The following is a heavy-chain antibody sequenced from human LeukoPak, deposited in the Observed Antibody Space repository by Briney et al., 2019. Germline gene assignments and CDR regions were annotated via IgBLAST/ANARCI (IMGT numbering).Heavy chain of an antibody. J-gene: IGHJ2*01. CDR3: ARSNTDGFVYWYLGL. CDR1: GYTFTSHY. V-gene: IGHV1-46*01. Sequence: ASVKVSCKASGYTFTSHYMHWVRQVPGQGLEWMGIIHPSGGSTTYAQSFQGRVTMTRDTSTSTVYMELSSLRSEDTAVYYCARSNTDGFVYWYLGLWGRGTLVTVSS. D-gene: IGHD1/OR15-1a*01. CDR2: IHPSGGST.